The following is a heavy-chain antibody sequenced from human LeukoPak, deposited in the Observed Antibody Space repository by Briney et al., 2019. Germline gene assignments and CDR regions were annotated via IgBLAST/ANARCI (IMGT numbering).Heavy chain of an antibody. CDR1: GFTSNNYA. D-gene: IGHD3-22*01. CDR2: ISVYSEKI. Sequence: GGSLRLSCAASGFTSNNYATNWVRQAPGKGLEWVSGISVYSEKIKYADSVKGRFTISKDNSKNTVDLQMSSLRVDDTAVYYCAAENGGRVVGDDPFDIWGQGTMVTVSA. CDR3: AAENGGRVVGDDPFDI. J-gene: IGHJ3*02. V-gene: IGHV3-23*01.